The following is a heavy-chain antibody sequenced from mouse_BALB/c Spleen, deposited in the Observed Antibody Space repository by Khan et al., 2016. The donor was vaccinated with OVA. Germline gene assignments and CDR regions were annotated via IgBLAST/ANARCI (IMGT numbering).Heavy chain of an antibody. CDR2: ISYSGYT. J-gene: IGHJ2*01. Sequence: EVQLQESGPGLVKPSQSLSLTCTVTGYSITSDYVWYWIRQFPGNKLEWMCYISYSGYTYYNPSLKSRISITRDTSKNQFFLQLNSVTTEDTATYYCARDCGGDFDYWGQGTTVTVSS. CDR1: GYSITSDYV. V-gene: IGHV3-2*02. CDR3: ARDCGGDFDY.